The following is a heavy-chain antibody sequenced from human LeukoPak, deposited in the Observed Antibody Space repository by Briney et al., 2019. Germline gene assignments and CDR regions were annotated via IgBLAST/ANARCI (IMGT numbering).Heavy chain of an antibody. D-gene: IGHD1-1*01. J-gene: IGHJ3*02. CDR3: ARGNPVGNDAFDI. Sequence: GASVKVSCKASGYTFTNDYMHWVRQAPGQGLEWMGIINPSGGSTRYAQKLQGRVTMTTDTSTSTAYMELRSLRSDDTAVYYCARGNPVGNDAFDIWGQGTMVTVSS. V-gene: IGHV1-46*01. CDR2: INPSGGST. CDR1: GYTFTNDY.